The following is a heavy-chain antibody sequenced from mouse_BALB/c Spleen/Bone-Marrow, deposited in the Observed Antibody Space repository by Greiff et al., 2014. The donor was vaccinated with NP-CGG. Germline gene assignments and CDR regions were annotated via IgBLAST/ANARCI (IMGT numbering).Heavy chain of an antibody. D-gene: IGHD1-1*01. J-gene: IGHJ2*01. CDR1: GYTFSSYW. CDR3: ARFYYYGSSYYFDY. V-gene: IGHV1-9*01. CDR2: ILPGSGST. Sequence: VQLQQSGAELMKPGASVKISCKATGYTFSSYWIEWVKQRPGHGLEWIGEILPGSGSTNYSEKFKGKATFTADTSSNTAYMQLSSLTSEDSAVYYCARFYYYGSSYYFDYWGQGTTLTVSS.